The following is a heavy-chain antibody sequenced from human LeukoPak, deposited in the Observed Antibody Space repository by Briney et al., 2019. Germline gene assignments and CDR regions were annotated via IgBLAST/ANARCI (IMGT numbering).Heavy chain of an antibody. CDR2: IKSKTDGGIT. J-gene: IGHJ4*02. CDR3: TTVLYYDSSTDY. D-gene: IGHD3-22*01. V-gene: IGHV3-15*01. CDR1: GFTFSNAW. Sequence: GGSLRLSCAASGFTFSNAWMSWVRQAPGKGLEWVGRIKSKTDGGITDYAAPVKGRFTISRDDSKNTLYLQMSSLKTEDTAVYYRTTVLYYDSSTDYWGQGTLVTVSS.